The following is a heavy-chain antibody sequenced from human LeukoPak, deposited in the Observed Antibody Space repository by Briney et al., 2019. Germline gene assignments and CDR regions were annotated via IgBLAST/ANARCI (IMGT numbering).Heavy chain of an antibody. D-gene: IGHD3-10*01. J-gene: IGHJ4*02. CDR3: ARQSNGSGSYPYYFDY. V-gene: IGHV4-4*02. CDR2: IYHSGST. CDR1: GGSISSSNW. Sequence: SETLSLTCAVSGGSISSSNWWSWVRQPPGKGLEWIGEIYHSGSTNYNPSLKSRVTISVDKSKNQFSLKLSSVTAADTAVYYCARQSNGSGSYPYYFDYWGQGTLVTVSS.